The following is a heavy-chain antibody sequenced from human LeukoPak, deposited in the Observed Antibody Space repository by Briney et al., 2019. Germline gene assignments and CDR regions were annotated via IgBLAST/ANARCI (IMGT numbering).Heavy chain of an antibody. D-gene: IGHD6-13*01. V-gene: IGHV3-30-3*01. CDR3: ARGVAATGYGDWFDP. CDR1: GFTFSSYA. CDR2: ISYDGSNK. Sequence: GRSLRLSCAASGFTFSSYAMHWVRQAPGKGLEWVAVISYDGSNKYYADSVKGRFTISRDNSKNTLYLQMNSLRAEDTAVYYCARGVAATGYGDWFDPWGQGTLVTVSS. J-gene: IGHJ5*02.